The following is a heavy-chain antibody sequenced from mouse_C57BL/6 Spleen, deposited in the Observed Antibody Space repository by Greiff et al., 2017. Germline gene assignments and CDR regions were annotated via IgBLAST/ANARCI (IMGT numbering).Heavy chain of an antibody. J-gene: IGHJ4*01. CDR3: ARYRGYDYGRYYAMDY. CDR2: IRNKANGYTT. V-gene: IGHV7-3*01. Sequence: EVKLMESGGGLVQPGGSLSLSCAASGFTFTDYYMSWVRQPPGKALEWLGFIRNKANGYTTEYSASVKGRFTISRDNSQSILYLQMNALRAEDSATYYCARYRGYDYGRYYAMDYWGQGTSVTVSS. D-gene: IGHD2-4*01. CDR1: GFTFTDYY.